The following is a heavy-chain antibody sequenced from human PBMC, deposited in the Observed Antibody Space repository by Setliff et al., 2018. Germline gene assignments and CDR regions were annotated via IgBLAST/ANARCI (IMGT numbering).Heavy chain of an antibody. CDR3: ARADHLVTTTFDY. V-gene: IGHV7-4-1*02. CDR1: GYTFTVYT. J-gene: IGHJ4*01. D-gene: IGHD4-17*01. CDR2: INTYTGSP. Sequence: ASVKVSCKVSGYTFTVYTMNWVRQAPGQGLEWMGWINTYTGSPTYAQGFTGRFVFSLDTSVSTAYLQISNLKAEDTATYYCARADHLVTTTFDYWGQGTLVTVSS.